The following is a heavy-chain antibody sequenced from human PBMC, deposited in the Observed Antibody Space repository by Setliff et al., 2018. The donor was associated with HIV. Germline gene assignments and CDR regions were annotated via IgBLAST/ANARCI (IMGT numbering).Heavy chain of an antibody. CDR3: AGGFWGGPLFDP. D-gene: IGHD3-3*01. V-gene: IGHV4-39*01. J-gene: IGHJ5*01. CDR2: IYYVGST. CDR1: GDSIRSRSFY. Sequence: TSETLSLTCTVSGDSIRSRSFYWAWIRQTPGERPEWIGTIYYVGSTYYNPYLKSRASIFVDTSKNQFSLKLYSVTAADTAVYYCAGGFWGGPLFDPWGRGTLVTVSS.